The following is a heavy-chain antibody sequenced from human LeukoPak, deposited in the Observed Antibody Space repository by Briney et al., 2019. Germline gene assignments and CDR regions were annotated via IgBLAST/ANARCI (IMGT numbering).Heavy chain of an antibody. CDR2: INPSVSSA. CDR3: ARDFYSGDDYFDY. V-gene: IGHV1-46*01. CDR1: GYTIASHY. J-gene: IGHJ4*02. Sequence: ASVKVSCTASGYTIASHYMHWVRQAPGQGLEWMGFINPSVSSASYAQKFQGRVTMTRATSTRTVYMELSRLRAEDTAVYYCARDFYSGDDYFDYWGQGTLVTVSS. D-gene: IGHD5-12*01.